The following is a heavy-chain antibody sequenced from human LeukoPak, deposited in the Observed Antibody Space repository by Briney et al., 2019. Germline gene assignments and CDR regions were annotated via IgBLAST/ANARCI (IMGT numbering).Heavy chain of an antibody. CDR1: GFTFSNHW. J-gene: IGHJ6*02. CDR2: IEQGGSEK. CDR3: ARDVAVRGFYYYYGMDV. D-gene: IGHD5-12*01. V-gene: IGHV3-7*01. Sequence: GGSLRLSCAASGFTFSNHWMSWVRQAPGKGLEWVANIEQGGSEKNYLDSVKGRFTTSRDNAKSSLYLQMNSLRAEDTAVYYCARDVAVRGFYYYYGMDVWGQGTTVTVSS.